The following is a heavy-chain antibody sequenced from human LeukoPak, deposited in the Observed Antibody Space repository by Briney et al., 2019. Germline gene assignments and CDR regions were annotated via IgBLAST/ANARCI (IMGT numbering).Heavy chain of an antibody. J-gene: IGHJ6*04. CDR1: GYTFTSYA. D-gene: IGHD2-2*02. CDR2: INAGNGDT. CDR3: ARCGPGSTSCYNKGNIGMDV. Sequence: GASVKVSCKSSGYTFTSYAMHWVRQASGQKLEWMGWINAGNGDTKYSQKFQGRVTITRDTSASTAYMELSSLRSEDTAVYYCARCGPGSTSCYNKGNIGMDVWGKGTTVTVSS. V-gene: IGHV1-3*01.